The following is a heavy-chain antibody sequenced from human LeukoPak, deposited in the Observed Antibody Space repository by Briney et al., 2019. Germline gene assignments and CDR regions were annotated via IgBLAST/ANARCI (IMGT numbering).Heavy chain of an antibody. CDR1: SGSVSTSY. D-gene: IGHD2-8*01. CDR3: ARDSLYATNWYDP. V-gene: IGHV4-59*02. J-gene: IGHJ5*02. Sequence: SETLSLTCTVSSGSVSTSYWNWIRQSPGKGLEWIGYVYYTGGTNYNPSLKSRVTLSIDMSKNQFSLKLRSVTAADTAVYYCARDSLYATNWYDPWGQGILVTVSS. CDR2: VYYTGGT.